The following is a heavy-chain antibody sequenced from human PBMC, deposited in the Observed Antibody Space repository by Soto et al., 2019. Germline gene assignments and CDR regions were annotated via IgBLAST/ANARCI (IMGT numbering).Heavy chain of an antibody. V-gene: IGHV3-23*01. CDR1: GFTFSSYA. J-gene: IGHJ4*02. D-gene: IGHD1-26*01. CDR3: AKDYRSSYVEGFLDY. CDR2: ISGSGDIT. Sequence: GGSLRLSCAASGFTFSSYAMSWVRQAPGKGLEWVSAISGSGDITYYADSVKGRFTISRDNSKNTLYLQMNSLRAEDTAVYYCAKDYRSSYVEGFLDYWGQGTLVTVSS.